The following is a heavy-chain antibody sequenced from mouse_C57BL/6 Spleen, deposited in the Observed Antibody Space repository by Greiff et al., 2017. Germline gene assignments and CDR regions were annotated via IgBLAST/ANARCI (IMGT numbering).Heavy chain of an antibody. D-gene: IGHD3-2*02. V-gene: IGHV1-49*01. CDR1: YFAFMASA. Sequence: LQQSGAELVRPGSSVKLSRKDSYFAFMASAMHWVKQRPGHGLEWIGSFTMYSDATEYSENFKGKATLTANTSSSTAYMELSSLTSEDSAVYYCARGGDSSGYFYAMDYWGQGTSVTVSS. J-gene: IGHJ4*01. CDR2: FTMYSDAT. CDR3: ARGGDSSGYFYAMDY.